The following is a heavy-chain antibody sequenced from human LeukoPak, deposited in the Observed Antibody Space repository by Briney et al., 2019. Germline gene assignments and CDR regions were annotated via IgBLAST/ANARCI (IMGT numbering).Heavy chain of an antibody. CDR3: ARRSLTTVTQPYYYYYGMDV. Sequence: SETLSLTCTVSGGSISSYYWSWIRQPPGKGLEWIGYIYYSGSTNYNPSLKSRVTISVDTSKNQFSLKLSSVTAADTAVYYCARRSLTTVTQPYYYYYGMDVWGQGTTVTVSS. V-gene: IGHV4-59*08. J-gene: IGHJ6*02. CDR2: IYYSGST. D-gene: IGHD4-17*01. CDR1: GGSISSYY.